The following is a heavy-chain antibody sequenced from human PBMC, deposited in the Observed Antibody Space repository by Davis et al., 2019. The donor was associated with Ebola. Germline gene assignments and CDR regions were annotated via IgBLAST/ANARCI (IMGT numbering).Heavy chain of an antibody. CDR2: INPGDGPT. D-gene: IGHD3-22*01. CDR3: ARGVNTFYSGNSGYMFDF. V-gene: IGHV1-46*02. CDR1: AYSFNGYH. J-gene: IGHJ4*02. Sequence: SVKVSCKASAYSFNGYHVHWVRQDSRQGLEWMGIINPGDGPTTYAQKFQGRVSMTAETSTSTVYMELSSLRFEDTAVYYCARGVNTFYSGNSGYMFDFWGQGTLVTVS.